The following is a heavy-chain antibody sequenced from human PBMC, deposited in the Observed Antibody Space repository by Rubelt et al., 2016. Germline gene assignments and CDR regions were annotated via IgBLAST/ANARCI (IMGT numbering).Heavy chain of an antibody. CDR1: GYTFTDYF. Sequence: QVQLVQSGAEVKKPGASVKVSCKASGYTFTDYFMHWVRQAPGQGLEWMGRINPNGGGTDYAQKFQGRVTMTRDTSINTAYMELGSLTSDDTAVYYCARDLTGAGFWGQGTLVTVSS. CDR3: ARDLTGAGF. CDR2: INPNGGGT. J-gene: IGHJ4*02. V-gene: IGHV1-2*06. D-gene: IGHD7-27*01.